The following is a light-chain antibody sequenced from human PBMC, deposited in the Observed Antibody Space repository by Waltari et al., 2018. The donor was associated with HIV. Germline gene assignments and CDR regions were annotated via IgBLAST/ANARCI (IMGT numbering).Light chain of an antibody. CDR3: SSFTSDFTFV. CDR1: TRDVGGYNY. J-gene: IGLJ1*01. Sequence: QSALTQPASVSGSPGQSIAIACTGTTRDVGGYNYVSWFQQHPDEAPKLIIYDVSERPSSISDRFSGSKSANTASLTISGLQPEDEADYYCSSFTSDFTFVFGTGTRVTVL. CDR2: DVS. V-gene: IGLV2-14*01.